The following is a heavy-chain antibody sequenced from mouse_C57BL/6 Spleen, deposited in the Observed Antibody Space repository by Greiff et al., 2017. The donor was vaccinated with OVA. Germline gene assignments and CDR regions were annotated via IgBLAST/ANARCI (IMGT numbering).Heavy chain of an antibody. J-gene: IGHJ1*03. D-gene: IGHD1-1*01. CDR3: ARAPHYYGSSSPYFDV. CDR1: GYSITSGYY. Sequence: EVQLQESGPGLVKPSQSLSLTCSVTGYSITSGYYWNWIRQFPGNKLEWMGYISYDGSNNYNPSLKNRISITRDTSKNQFFLKLNSVTTEDTATYYCARAPHYYGSSSPYFDVWGTGTTVTVSS. CDR2: ISYDGSN. V-gene: IGHV3-6*01.